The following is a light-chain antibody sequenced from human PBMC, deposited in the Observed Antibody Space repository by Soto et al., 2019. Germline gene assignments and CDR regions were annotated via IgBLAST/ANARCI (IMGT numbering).Light chain of an antibody. Sequence: QSVLTQPPSASGTPGQRVTISCSGSSSNIGSKTVTWYQQLPGTAPKLLIYRNNQRPSGVPDRFSGSKSGTSASLVISGLQSEDEADYYCATWDDSLKGWVFGGGTKLTVL. V-gene: IGLV1-44*01. CDR2: RNN. J-gene: IGLJ3*02. CDR3: ATWDDSLKGWV. CDR1: SSNIGSKT.